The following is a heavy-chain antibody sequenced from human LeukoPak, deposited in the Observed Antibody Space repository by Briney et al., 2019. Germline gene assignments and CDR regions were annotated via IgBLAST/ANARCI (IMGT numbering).Heavy chain of an antibody. V-gene: IGHV4-59*12. D-gene: IGHD5-12*01. Sequence: SETLSLTCTASGDSIDSYYWSWIRQPPGKGLEWIGYIYYRGTTSYNPFLKSRVTISVDTSNNQFSLKLNSVTAADTAVYYCARLPRYGGYDHFDYWGQGILVIVSS. CDR2: IYYRGTT. CDR1: GDSIDSYY. J-gene: IGHJ4*02. CDR3: ARLPRYGGYDHFDY.